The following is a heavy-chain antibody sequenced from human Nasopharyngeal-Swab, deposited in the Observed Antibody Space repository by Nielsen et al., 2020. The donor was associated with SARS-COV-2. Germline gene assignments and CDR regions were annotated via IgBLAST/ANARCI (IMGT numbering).Heavy chain of an antibody. D-gene: IGHD6-13*01. Sequence: GESLKISCAASGFTFRSYSLNWVRQAPGKGLEWVSSISSSSNYIYYADSVKGRFTISRDNAKNSLYLQMNSLRAEDTAVYYCAKVWRVWQQHCFDYWGQGTLVTVSS. CDR1: GFTFRSYS. V-gene: IGHV3-21*01. J-gene: IGHJ4*02. CDR3: AKVWRVWQQHCFDY. CDR2: ISSSSNYI.